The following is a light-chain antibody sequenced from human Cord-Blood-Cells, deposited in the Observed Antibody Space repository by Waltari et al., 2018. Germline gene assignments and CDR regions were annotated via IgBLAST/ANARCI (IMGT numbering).Light chain of an antibody. CDR3: CSYAGSSTFNWV. V-gene: IGLV2-23*03. Sequence: QPPLTHPPPWPGSPDPPTPTSSPGPAIDVGSYTLVPCTQQHPGKAPKLMIYEGSKRPSGVSNRFSGSKSGNTASLTISGLQAEDEADYYCCSYAGSSTFNWVFGGGTKLTVL. CDR1: AIDVGSYTL. J-gene: IGLJ3*02. CDR2: EGS.